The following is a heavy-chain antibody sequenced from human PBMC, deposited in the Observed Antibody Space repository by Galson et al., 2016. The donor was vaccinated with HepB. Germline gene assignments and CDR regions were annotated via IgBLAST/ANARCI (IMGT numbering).Heavy chain of an antibody. Sequence: PALVKPTQTLTLTCTFSGFSLNASGVAVGWIRQPPGKALEWLALIYWNDDKSYSPYLKSRLTITKDTSKNQVVLTMTNMDPVDTATYYCAHRPAMVLFGGVFLKKSFDPWGQGILVTVSS. CDR1: GFSLNASGVA. J-gene: IGHJ5*02. D-gene: IGHD3-16*01. CDR2: IYWNDDK. V-gene: IGHV2-5*01. CDR3: AHRPAMVLFGGVFLKKSFDP.